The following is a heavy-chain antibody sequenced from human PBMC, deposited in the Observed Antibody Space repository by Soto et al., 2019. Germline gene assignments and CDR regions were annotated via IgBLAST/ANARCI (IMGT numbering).Heavy chain of an antibody. J-gene: IGHJ6*03. D-gene: IGHD6-13*01. CDR3: ARDLGYSSSWYHHYYYMDV. V-gene: IGHV6-1*01. CDR1: GDSVSSNSAA. CDR2: TYYRSKWYN. Sequence: SQTLSLTCAISGDSVSSNSAAWNWIRQSPSRGLEWLGRTYYRSKWYNDYAVSVKSRITINPDTSKNQFSLQLNSVTPEDTAVYYCARDLGYSSSWYHHYYYMDVWGKGTTVTVSS.